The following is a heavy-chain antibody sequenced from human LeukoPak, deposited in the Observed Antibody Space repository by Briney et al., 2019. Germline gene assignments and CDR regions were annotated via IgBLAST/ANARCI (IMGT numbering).Heavy chain of an antibody. J-gene: IGHJ3*02. D-gene: IGHD3-22*01. CDR1: GFTISPYS. CDR3: ARALISRDSSGYFIDAFDI. Sequence: GGSLRLSCAASGFTISPYSMNWVRQAPGKGLEWVSYISSSSSTIYNADSVKGRFTISRDNAKNSLYLQMNSLRAEDTAVYYCARALISRDSSGYFIDAFDIWGQGTMVTVSS. V-gene: IGHV3-48*04. CDR2: ISSSSSTI.